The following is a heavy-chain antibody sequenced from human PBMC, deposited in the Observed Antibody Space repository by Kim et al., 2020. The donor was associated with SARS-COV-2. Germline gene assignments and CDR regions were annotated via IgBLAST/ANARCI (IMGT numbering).Heavy chain of an antibody. CDR1: GDSVSSNSAA. J-gene: IGHJ3*02. Sequence: SQTLSLTCAISGDSVSSNSAAWNWIRQSPSRGLEWLGRTYYRSKWYNDYAVSVKSRITINPDTSKNQFSLQLNSVTPEDTAVYYCARAGYDILTGYGDAFDIWGQGTMVTVSS. CDR2: TYYRSKWYN. CDR3: ARAGYDILTGYGDAFDI. V-gene: IGHV6-1*01. D-gene: IGHD3-9*01.